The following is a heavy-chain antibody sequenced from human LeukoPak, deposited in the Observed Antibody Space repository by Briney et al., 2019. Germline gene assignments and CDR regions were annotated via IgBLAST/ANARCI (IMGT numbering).Heavy chain of an antibody. Sequence: ASVKVSCKASGYSFAGYYMHWVRQAPGQGLEWRGWINPNSGDTNYAQKFQGSVTMTRDTAISTVYMELSRLRSDDTAVYYCARASGSYWWFDFWGQGTLVTVSS. V-gene: IGHV1-2*02. J-gene: IGHJ5*01. CDR2: INPNSGDT. D-gene: IGHD1-26*01. CDR3: ARASGSYWWFDF. CDR1: GYSFAGYY.